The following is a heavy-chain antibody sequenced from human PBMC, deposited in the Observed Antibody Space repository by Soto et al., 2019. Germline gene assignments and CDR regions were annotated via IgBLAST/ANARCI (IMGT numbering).Heavy chain of an antibody. CDR1: GGSFSGYY. J-gene: IGHJ2*01. CDR3: ARRQWLVRDWYFDL. Sequence: QVQLQQWGAGLLKPSETLSLTCAVYGGSFSGYYWSWIRQPPGKGLEWIGEINHSGSTNYNPSLKSRVTTSVDTSKNQFSQKLSSVTAADTAVYYCARRQWLVRDWYFDLWGRGTLVTVSS. V-gene: IGHV4-34*01. CDR2: INHSGST. D-gene: IGHD6-19*01.